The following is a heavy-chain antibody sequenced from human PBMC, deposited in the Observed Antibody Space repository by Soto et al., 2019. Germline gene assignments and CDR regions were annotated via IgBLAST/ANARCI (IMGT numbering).Heavy chain of an antibody. V-gene: IGHV1-46*04. CDR1: GHTFTSYY. J-gene: IGHJ5*02. Sequence: QVQVVQSGAEVREPGASAKLSCKASGHTFTSYYIHWVRQAPGQGLEWMGAINPTGDATSYAQRLQGRVTMPKDVSTSTVYMELSSLTSDDTAIYYCARELSGTGWFDPWGQGTLVTVAS. CDR3: ARELSGTGWFDP. CDR2: INPTGDAT. D-gene: IGHD3-10*01.